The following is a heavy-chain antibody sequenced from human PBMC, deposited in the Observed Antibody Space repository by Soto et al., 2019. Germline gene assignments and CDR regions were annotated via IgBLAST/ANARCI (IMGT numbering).Heavy chain of an antibody. J-gene: IGHJ4*02. D-gene: IGHD1-26*01. V-gene: IGHV3-23*01. CDR3: TTHEEGAPWAGGLDS. CDR2: IRPGGDST. CDR1: GFRFRTRA. Sequence: PGGSLRLSCAASGFRFRTRAMSWVRQAPGKGLEWVASIRPGGDSTYYADSVKGRFAVSRDNSNVTLYLQMDSLRVEDTAIYYCTTHEEGAPWAGGLDSWGQGTLVTVYS.